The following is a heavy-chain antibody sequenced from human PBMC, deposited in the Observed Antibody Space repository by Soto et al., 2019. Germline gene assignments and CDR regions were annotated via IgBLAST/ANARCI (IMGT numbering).Heavy chain of an antibody. D-gene: IGHD3-3*01. Sequence: EVQLVASGGGLVQPGGSLRLSCAASGFTFSSYEMNWVRQAPGKGLEWVSYISSSGSTIYYADSVKGRFTISRDNAKNSLYLQMNSLRAEDTAVYYCAREGRTIFGGTYDYYGMDVWGRGTTVTVSS. CDR3: AREGRTIFGGTYDYYGMDV. CDR2: ISSSGSTI. V-gene: IGHV3-48*03. CDR1: GFTFSSYE. J-gene: IGHJ6*02.